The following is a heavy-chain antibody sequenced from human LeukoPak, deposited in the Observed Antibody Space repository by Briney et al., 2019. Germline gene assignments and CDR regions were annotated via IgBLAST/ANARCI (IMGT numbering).Heavy chain of an antibody. CDR3: ARVFFRGDYSKFLAY. J-gene: IGHJ4*02. D-gene: IGHD4-17*01. Sequence: ASVKVSCKASGYTFTSYDINWVRQAPGQGLEWMGWMNPNSGNTGYAQKFQGRVTITRNTSKSTAYMELSSLRSEDTAVYYCARVFFRGDYSKFLAYWGQGTLVTVSS. V-gene: IGHV1-8*01. CDR1: GYTFTSYD. CDR2: MNPNSGNT.